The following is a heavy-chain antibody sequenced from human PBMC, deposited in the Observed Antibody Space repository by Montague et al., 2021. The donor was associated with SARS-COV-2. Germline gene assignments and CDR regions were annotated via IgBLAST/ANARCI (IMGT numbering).Heavy chain of an antibody. CDR3: AHRKPTYYDILTGYYNAFDI. V-gene: IGHV2-5*02. J-gene: IGHJ3*02. CDR1: GFSLSTSGVG. CDR2: XXWDDDK. D-gene: IGHD3-9*01. Sequence: PALVKPTQTLTLTRTFSGFSLSTSGVGVGWIRQPPGKALEWPALXXWDDDKRYSPSLKSRLTITKDTSKNQVVLTMTNMDPVDTATYYCAHRKPTYYDILTGYYNAFDIWGQGTMVTVSS.